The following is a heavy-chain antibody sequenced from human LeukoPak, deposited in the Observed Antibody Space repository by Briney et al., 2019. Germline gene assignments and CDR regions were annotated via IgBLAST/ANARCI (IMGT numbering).Heavy chain of an antibody. CDR3: AGDGYCSSTSCYTNWFDP. J-gene: IGHJ5*02. Sequence: GASVKVSCKASGYTFTSYGISWVRQASGQGLEWMGWISAYNGITNYAQKLQGRVTMTTDTSTSTAYMELRSLRSDDTAVYYCAGDGYCSSTSCYTNWFDPWGQGTLVPVSS. D-gene: IGHD2-2*02. CDR1: GYTFTSYG. V-gene: IGHV1-18*01. CDR2: ISAYNGIT.